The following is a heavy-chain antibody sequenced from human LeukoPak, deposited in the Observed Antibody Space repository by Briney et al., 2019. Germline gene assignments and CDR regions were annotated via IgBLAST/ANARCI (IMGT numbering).Heavy chain of an antibody. Sequence: GGSLRLSCAASGFTVSTNYMSWVRQAPGKGLEWVATIKQDGSEKYYVDSVKGRFTISRDNAKNSLYLQMNSLRAEDTAVYYCARDRAVYDSSGYYYVWGQGTLVTVSS. V-gene: IGHV3-7*04. CDR3: ARDRAVYDSSGYYYV. J-gene: IGHJ4*02. CDR2: IKQDGSEK. CDR1: GFTVSTNY. D-gene: IGHD3-22*01.